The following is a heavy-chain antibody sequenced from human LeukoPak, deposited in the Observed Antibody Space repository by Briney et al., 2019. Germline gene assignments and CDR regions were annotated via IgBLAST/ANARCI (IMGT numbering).Heavy chain of an antibody. Sequence: GGSLRLSCAASGFTVSSNYMGWVRQAPGKGLEWVSVIYSGGSTYYADSVKGRFTISRDNSKNTLCLQMNSLRAEDTAVYYCARGTSSSIAARPWGQGTLVTVSS. J-gene: IGHJ5*02. D-gene: IGHD6-6*01. CDR2: IYSGGST. V-gene: IGHV3-53*01. CDR1: GFTVSSNY. CDR3: ARGTSSSIAARP.